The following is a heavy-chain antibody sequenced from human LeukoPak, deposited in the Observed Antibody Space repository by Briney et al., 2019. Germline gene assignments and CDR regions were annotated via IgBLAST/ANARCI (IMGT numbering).Heavy chain of an antibody. CDR2: INPNSGGT. Sequence: ASVKVSCKASGYTFTGYYMHWVRQAPGQGLEWMGWINPNSGGTNYAQKFQGRVTMTRDTSISTAYMELRRLRSDDTAVYYCARDIFLYYYDSRGDYWGQGTLVTVSS. CDR3: ARDIFLYYYDSRGDY. CDR1: GYTFTGYY. J-gene: IGHJ4*02. D-gene: IGHD3-22*01. V-gene: IGHV1-2*02.